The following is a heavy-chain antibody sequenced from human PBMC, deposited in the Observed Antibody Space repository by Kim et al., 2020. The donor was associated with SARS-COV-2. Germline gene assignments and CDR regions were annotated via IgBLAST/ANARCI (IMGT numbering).Heavy chain of an antibody. Sequence: SETLSLTCTVSGGSISSSSYYWGWIRQPPGKGLEWIGSVYSSGSTYYHPSLRSRVTISVDTSKNHFSLKLTPMTADDTAVYYCATRYYYDSSGDRYGWVRGSNYFDYWGLGTLVTVSS. CDR1: GGSISSSSYY. V-gene: IGHV4-39*02. J-gene: IGHJ4*02. CDR2: VYSSGST. D-gene: IGHD3-22*01. CDR3: ATRYYYDSSGDRYGWVRGSNYFDY.